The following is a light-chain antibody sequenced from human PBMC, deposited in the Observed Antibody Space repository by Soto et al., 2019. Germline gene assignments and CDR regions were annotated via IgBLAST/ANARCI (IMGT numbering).Light chain of an antibody. CDR2: EVS. Sequence: QSVLTQPASVSGSPGQSITISCTGTSGDVGGYNYVSWYQQHPGKAPKLMIFEVSNRPSGVSNRFSGSKSGNTASLTISGLQAEDEADYYCSSYTSSSTWVXGGGT. CDR1: SGDVGGYNY. CDR3: SSYTSSSTWV. V-gene: IGLV2-14*01. J-gene: IGLJ3*02.